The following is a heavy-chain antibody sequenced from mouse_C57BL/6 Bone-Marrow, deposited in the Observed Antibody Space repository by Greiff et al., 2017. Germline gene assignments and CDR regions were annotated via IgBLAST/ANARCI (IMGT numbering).Heavy chain of an antibody. CDR1: GFTFSDYG. CDR3: ARPYYYGSRPWFAY. D-gene: IGHD1-1*01. CDR2: ISSGSSTI. V-gene: IGHV5-17*01. J-gene: IGHJ3*01. Sequence: EVKLVESGGGLVKPGGSLKLSCAASGFTFSDYGMHWVRQAPEKGLEWVAYISSGSSTIYYADTVKGRFTISRDHAKHTMFLQLTSQRSEDTAMYDCARPYYYGSRPWFAYWGQGTLVTVSA.